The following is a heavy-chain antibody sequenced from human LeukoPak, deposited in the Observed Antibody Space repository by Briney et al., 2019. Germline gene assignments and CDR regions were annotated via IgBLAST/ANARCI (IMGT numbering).Heavy chain of an antibody. Sequence: SGGSLRLSCAASGFTFSSYSMNWVRQAPGKGLEWVSSISSSSSYIYYADSVKGRFTISRDNAKNSLYLQMNSLRAEDTAVYYCARDSGTTVTGPYYYYGMDVWGQGTTVTVSS. CDR2: ISSSSSYI. V-gene: IGHV3-21*01. CDR3: ARDSGTTVTGPYYYYGMDV. CDR1: GFTFSSYS. D-gene: IGHD4-17*01. J-gene: IGHJ6*02.